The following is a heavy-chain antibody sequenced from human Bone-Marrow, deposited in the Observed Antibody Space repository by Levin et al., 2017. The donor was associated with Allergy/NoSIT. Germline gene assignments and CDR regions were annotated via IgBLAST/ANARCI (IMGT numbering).Heavy chain of an antibody. CDR2: INLRLGST. D-gene: IGHD4-17*01. Sequence: GESLKISCKASEYTFTKYDMHWVRQAPGQGLEWVGLINLRLGSTVYSPKFQGRVTMIRDTSTSTVYMELSSLRSEDTAVYYCARREVDYGDFYYGMDVWGQGTTVTVSS. CDR3: ARREVDYGDFYYGMDV. J-gene: IGHJ6*02. V-gene: IGHV1-46*01. CDR1: EYTFTKYD.